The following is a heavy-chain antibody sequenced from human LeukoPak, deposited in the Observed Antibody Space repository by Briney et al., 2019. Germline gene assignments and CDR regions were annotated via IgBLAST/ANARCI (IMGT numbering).Heavy chain of an antibody. Sequence: PGGSLRLSCGGSGFTLSSYWMTWVRQAPGKGLEWVANIKEGGSERHYVDSVKGRFTISRDNAENSLYLQMNSLRAEDTAVYYCARMGTMGAASYNSYYYYMDVWGKGTTVTVSS. CDR3: ARMGTMGAASYNSYYYYMDV. CDR1: GFTLSSYW. CDR2: IKEGGSER. V-gene: IGHV3-7*01. D-gene: IGHD2-15*01. J-gene: IGHJ6*03.